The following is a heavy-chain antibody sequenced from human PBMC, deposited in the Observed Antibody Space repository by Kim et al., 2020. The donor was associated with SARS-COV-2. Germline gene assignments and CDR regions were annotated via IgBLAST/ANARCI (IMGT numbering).Heavy chain of an antibody. CDR3: ARARITIFGAGKGLWGGDYYYAMDV. D-gene: IGHD3-3*01. Sequence: SETLSLTCTVPGGSIRSYYWSWIRQPPGKGLEWIGYIYNSGSTNYNPSLKSRVTISVDTSKNQFSLKLSSVTAADTAVYYCARARITIFGAGKGLWGGDYYYAMDVWGQGTTVTVSS. J-gene: IGHJ6*02. CDR1: GGSIRSYY. CDR2: IYNSGST. V-gene: IGHV4-59*13.